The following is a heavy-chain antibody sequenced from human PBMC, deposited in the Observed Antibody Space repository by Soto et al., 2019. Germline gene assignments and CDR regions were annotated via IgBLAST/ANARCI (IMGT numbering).Heavy chain of an antibody. D-gene: IGHD1-26*01. CDR3: AASLVGATISFDY. CDR2: IVVGSGNT. J-gene: IGHJ4*02. CDR1: GFTFTSSA. Sequence: SVKVSCKASGFTFTSSAVHWVRQARGQRLEWIGWIVVGSGNTNYAQKFQERVTITRDMSTSTAYMELSSLRSEDTAVYYCAASLVGATISFDYWGQGTLVTVYS. V-gene: IGHV1-58*01.